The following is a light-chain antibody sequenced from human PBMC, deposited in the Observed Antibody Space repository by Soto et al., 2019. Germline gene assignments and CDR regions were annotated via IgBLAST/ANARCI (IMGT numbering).Light chain of an antibody. J-gene: IGLJ2*01. CDR3: VLYMGSGISV. Sequence: QTVVTQEPSFSVSPGGTVTLTCGLTSGSASTSNYPSWHQQTPGQAPRTLIYSTTTRSSGVPDRFSGSILGNRAALTITGAQADDESDYYCVLYMGSGISVFGGGTKLTVL. CDR1: SGSASTSNY. V-gene: IGLV8-61*01. CDR2: STT.